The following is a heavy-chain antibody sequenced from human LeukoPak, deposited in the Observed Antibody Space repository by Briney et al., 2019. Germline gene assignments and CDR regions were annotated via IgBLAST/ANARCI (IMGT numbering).Heavy chain of an antibody. V-gene: IGHV1-24*01. J-gene: IGHJ5*02. D-gene: IGHD3-10*01. Sequence: ASVKVSCKVSGYTLTELSMHWVRQAPGKGLEWMGGFGPEDGERTYAQKFQGRVTMTEDTSTDTAYMELSSLRSEDTAVYYCAPSSMVRGGRFDPWGQGTLVTVSS. CDR2: FGPEDGER. CDR1: GYTLTELS. CDR3: APSSMVRGGRFDP.